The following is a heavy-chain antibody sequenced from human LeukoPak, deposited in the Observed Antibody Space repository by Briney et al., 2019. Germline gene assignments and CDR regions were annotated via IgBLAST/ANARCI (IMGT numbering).Heavy chain of an antibody. V-gene: IGHV1-2*04. CDR1: GYTFTGYY. Sequence: ASVKVSCKASGYTFTGYYMHWVRQAPGQGLEWMGWINPNSGGINYAQKFQGWVTMTRDTSISTAYMELSRLRSDDTAVYYCARFSVRYYYGMDVWGQGTTVTVSS. J-gene: IGHJ6*02. CDR2: INPNSGGI. CDR3: ARFSVRYYYGMDV.